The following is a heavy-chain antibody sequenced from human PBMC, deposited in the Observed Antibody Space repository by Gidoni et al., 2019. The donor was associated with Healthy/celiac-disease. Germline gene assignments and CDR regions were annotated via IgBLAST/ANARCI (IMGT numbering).Heavy chain of an antibody. CDR2: IKSDGSST. CDR3: ARSHAISNYPIYWYFDL. J-gene: IGHJ2*01. V-gene: IGHV3-74*01. D-gene: IGHD3-9*01. CDR1: GSTHSSYW. Sequence: EVHLVDSWGGVVAPGGSLILSCAASGSTHSSYWMHWVRQAPGKGLLWVSLIKSDGSSTSYADSVKGRFTISRDNAKNTLYLQMNSLRAEDTAVYYCARSHAISNYPIYWYFDLWGRGTLVTVSS.